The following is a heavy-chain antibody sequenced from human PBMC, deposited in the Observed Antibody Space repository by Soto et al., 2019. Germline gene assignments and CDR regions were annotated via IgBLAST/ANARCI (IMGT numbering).Heavy chain of an antibody. Sequence: GASVKVSCKASGYTFTAQYLHWVRKAPGEGLEWMGWINPTTGATRYAQKFQGRVTMARDTSMSTAYLEVRSLRPDDTAVYYCAKGDSSWVSWFDPWGQGTLVTVSS. CDR1: GYTFTAQY. CDR2: INPTTGAT. D-gene: IGHD6-19*01. V-gene: IGHV1-2*02. J-gene: IGHJ5*02. CDR3: AKGDSSWVSWFDP.